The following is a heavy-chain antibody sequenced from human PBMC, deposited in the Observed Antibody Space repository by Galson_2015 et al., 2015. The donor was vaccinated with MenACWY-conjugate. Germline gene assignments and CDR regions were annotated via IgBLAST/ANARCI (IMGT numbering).Heavy chain of an antibody. D-gene: IGHD3-22*01. CDR2: IHHSETT. CDR1: GGSIYSSDHW. CDR3: ARLPRGINLILEGS. V-gene: IGHV4-39*01. J-gene: IGHJ5*02. Sequence: SLTCSVSGGSIYSSDHWWGWIRQPPGKGLEWIASIHHSETTHYNPSLKSRVSISVDTSKNQFSLKLSSVSAADTAVYYCARLPRGINLILEGSWGQEILVTVSS.